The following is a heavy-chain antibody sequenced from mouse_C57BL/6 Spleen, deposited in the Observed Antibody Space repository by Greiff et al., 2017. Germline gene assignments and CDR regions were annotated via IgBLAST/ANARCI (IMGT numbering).Heavy chain of an antibody. V-gene: IGHV1-15*01. J-gene: IGHJ2*01. Sequence: QVQLKESGAELVRPGASVTLSCKASGYTFTDYEMHWVKQTPVHGLEWIGAIDPETGGTAYNQKFKGKAILTADKSSSTAYMELRSLTSEDSAVYYCTRYDGNYFDYWGQGTTLTVSS. CDR3: TRYDGNYFDY. CDR1: GYTFTDYE. D-gene: IGHD2-3*01. CDR2: IDPETGGT.